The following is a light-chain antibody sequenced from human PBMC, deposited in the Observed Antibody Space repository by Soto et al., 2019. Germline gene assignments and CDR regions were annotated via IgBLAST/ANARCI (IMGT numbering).Light chain of an antibody. Sequence: DIQMTQSPSALSASVGDRVTITCRASQSITNYLNWYQHKPPQAPNLLIYAASTLQAGVPSRFSGSGSGTDFTLTISSLQPEDFATYFCQQSNSSPPTFGGGTKVEIK. CDR1: QSITNY. CDR3: QQSNSSPPT. V-gene: IGKV1-39*01. J-gene: IGKJ4*01. CDR2: AAS.